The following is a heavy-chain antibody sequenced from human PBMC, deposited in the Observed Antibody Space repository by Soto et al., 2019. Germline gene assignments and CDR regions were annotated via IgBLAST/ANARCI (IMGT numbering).Heavy chain of an antibody. V-gene: IGHV1-2*02. CDR3: ARPPVAGSDFDY. D-gene: IGHD6-19*01. J-gene: IGHJ4*02. Sequence: ASVKVSCKAAGYTFTGYYMHWVRQAPGQGLEWMGWINPNSGGTNYAQKFQGRVTMTRDTSISTAYMELSRLRSDDTAVYYCARPPVAGSDFDYWGQGTLVTVSS. CDR1: GYTFTGYY. CDR2: INPNSGGT.